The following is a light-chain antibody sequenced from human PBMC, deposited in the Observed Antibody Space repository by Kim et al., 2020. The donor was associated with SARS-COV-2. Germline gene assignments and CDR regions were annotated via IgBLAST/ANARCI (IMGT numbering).Light chain of an antibody. CDR3: QQGWT. CDR1: HSISSW. V-gene: IGKV1-5*01. J-gene: IGKJ1*01. Sequence: STLSASVGDRVTITCRASHSISSWLAWYQQKPGKAPKLLIYDASSLESGVPSRFSGSGSGTEFTLTISSLQPDDFATYYCQQGWTFGQGTKVDIK. CDR2: DAS.